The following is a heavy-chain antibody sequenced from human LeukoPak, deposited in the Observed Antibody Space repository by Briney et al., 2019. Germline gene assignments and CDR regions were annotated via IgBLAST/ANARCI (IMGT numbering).Heavy chain of an antibody. V-gene: IGHV4-61*01. Sequence: PSETLSLTCTVSGGSISSSSYYWGWIRQPPGKGLEWIGYIYYSGSTKYNPSLKSRVTISVDTSKNQFSLKLSSVTAADTAIYYCARDNWVDCWGQGTLVTVSS. CDR2: IYYSGST. CDR1: GGSISSSSYY. J-gene: IGHJ5*01. CDR3: ARDNWVDC.